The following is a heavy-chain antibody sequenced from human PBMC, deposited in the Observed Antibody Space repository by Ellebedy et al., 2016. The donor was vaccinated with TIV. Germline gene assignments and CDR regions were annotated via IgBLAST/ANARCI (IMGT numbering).Heavy chain of an antibody. CDR3: ASNYYDSSGYIYYYYGMDV. CDR2: IYYSGST. V-gene: IGHV4-59*01. Sequence: SETLSLTXTVSGGSISSYYWSWIRQPPGKGLEWIGYIYYSGSTNYNPSLKSRVTISVDTSKNQFSLKLSSVTAADTAVYYCASNYYDSSGYIYYYYGMDVWGQGTTVTVSS. J-gene: IGHJ6*02. D-gene: IGHD3-22*01. CDR1: GGSISSYY.